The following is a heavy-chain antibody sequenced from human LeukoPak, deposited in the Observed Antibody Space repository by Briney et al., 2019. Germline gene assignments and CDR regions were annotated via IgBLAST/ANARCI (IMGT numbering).Heavy chain of an antibody. V-gene: IGHV1-2*04. CDR1: GYTFTGYY. Sequence: ASVKVSCKASGYTFTGYYMHWVRQAPGLGLEWMGWINPNSGGTNYAQKSQGWVTMTRDTSTSTAYMELSRLRSDDTAVYYCARDRIRGSYYDFDYWGQGTLVTVSS. J-gene: IGHJ4*02. D-gene: IGHD1-26*01. CDR2: INPNSGGT. CDR3: ARDRIRGSYYDFDY.